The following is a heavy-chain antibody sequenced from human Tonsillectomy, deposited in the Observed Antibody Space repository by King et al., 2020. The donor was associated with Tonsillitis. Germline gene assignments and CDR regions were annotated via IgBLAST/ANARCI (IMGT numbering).Heavy chain of an antibody. CDR1: GYTLTELA. J-gene: IGHJ6*03. CDR3: ATTGSTRHYYYYMDV. Sequence: QLVQSGAEVKKPGASVKVSCKVSGYTLTELAIHWVRQAPGKGLEWMGVFHPEDGEIIYAQKFKGRVTMTEDTSTDTAYMELSSLRSEDTAVYYCATTGSTRHYYYYMDVWGKGTTVTVSS. V-gene: IGHV1-24*01. D-gene: IGHD1-7*01. CDR2: FHPEDGEI.